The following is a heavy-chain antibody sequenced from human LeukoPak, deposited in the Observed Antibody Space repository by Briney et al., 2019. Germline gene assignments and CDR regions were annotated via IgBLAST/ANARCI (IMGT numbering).Heavy chain of an antibody. Sequence: SETLSLTCTVSGGSISSGGYYWSWIRQPPGKGLEWIGYIYHSGSTNYNPSLKSRVTISVDKSKNQFSLKLSSVTAADTAVYYCARYLTRSGWYFDLWGRGTLVTVSS. D-gene: IGHD2-2*01. CDR3: ARYLTRSGWYFDL. CDR2: IYHSGST. J-gene: IGHJ2*01. V-gene: IGHV4-30-2*01. CDR1: GGSISSGGYY.